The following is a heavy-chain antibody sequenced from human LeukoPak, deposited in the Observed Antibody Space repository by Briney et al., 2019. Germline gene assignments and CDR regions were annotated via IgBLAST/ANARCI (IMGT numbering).Heavy chain of an antibody. CDR1: GFPFSSYS. V-gene: IGHV3-21*01. CDR2: ISSSSSYI. D-gene: IGHD2-15*01. CDR3: ARGALGYCSGGSCYSFDY. Sequence: PGGSLRLSCAASGFPFSSYSMNWVRQAPGKGLEWVSSISSSSSYIYYADSVKGRFTISRDNAKNSLYLQMNSLRAEDTAVYYCARGALGYCSGGSCYSFDYWGQGTLVTVSS. J-gene: IGHJ4*02.